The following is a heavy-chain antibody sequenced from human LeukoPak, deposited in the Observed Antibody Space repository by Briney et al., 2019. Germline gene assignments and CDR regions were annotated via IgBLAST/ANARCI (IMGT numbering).Heavy chain of an antibody. CDR1: GGSVINTNW. Sequence: PSETLSLTCGVSGGSVINTNWWTWVRQPPGKGLEWIGEVHLDGRTNYNPSLESRLTMSVDVSENQVSLKLTSVTAAGTAVYYCAREGGFYRPLDYSGQGTLVTVSS. V-gene: IGHV4-4*02. CDR3: AREGGFYRPLDY. J-gene: IGHJ4*02. D-gene: IGHD3-3*01. CDR2: VHLDGRT.